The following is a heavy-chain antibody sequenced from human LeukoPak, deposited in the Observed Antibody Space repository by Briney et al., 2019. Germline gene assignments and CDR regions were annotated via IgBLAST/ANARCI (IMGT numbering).Heavy chain of an antibody. Sequence: GGSLRLSCAASGFTFSSYSMNWVRQAPGKGLEWVANIKQDGSEKYYVDSVKGRFTISRDNAKNSLYLQMNSLRAEDTAVYYCARVWVRIAAAGTLDYWGQGTLVTVSS. CDR3: ARVWVRIAAAGTLDY. CDR1: GFTFSSYS. D-gene: IGHD6-13*01. J-gene: IGHJ4*02. V-gene: IGHV3-7*01. CDR2: IKQDGSEK.